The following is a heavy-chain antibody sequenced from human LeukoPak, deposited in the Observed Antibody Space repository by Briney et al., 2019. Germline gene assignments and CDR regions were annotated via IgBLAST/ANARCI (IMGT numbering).Heavy chain of an antibody. D-gene: IGHD5-24*01. J-gene: IGHJ3*02. V-gene: IGHV1-69*04. CDR1: GGTFSSYA. CDR2: IISILGIA. Sequence: SVKVSCKASGGTFSSYAISWVRQAPGQGLEWMGRIISILGIANYAQKFQGRVTITADKSTSTAYMELSSLRSEDTAVYYCARDAAYRDGYTIDAFDIWGQGTMVTVSS. CDR3: ARDAAYRDGYTIDAFDI.